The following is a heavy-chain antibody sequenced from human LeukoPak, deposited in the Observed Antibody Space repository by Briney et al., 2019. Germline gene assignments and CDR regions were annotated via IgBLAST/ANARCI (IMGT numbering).Heavy chain of an antibody. J-gene: IGHJ4*02. D-gene: IGHD4-17*01. Sequence: SVKVSCKASGGTFSRYAISWVRQAPGQGLEWMGGIIPIFGTANYAQKFQGRVTITADESTSTAYMELSSLRSEDTAVYYCARSIGTTVTSPPDYWGQGTLVTVSS. CDR3: ARSIGTTVTSPPDY. CDR1: GGTFSRYA. CDR2: IIPIFGTA. V-gene: IGHV1-69*13.